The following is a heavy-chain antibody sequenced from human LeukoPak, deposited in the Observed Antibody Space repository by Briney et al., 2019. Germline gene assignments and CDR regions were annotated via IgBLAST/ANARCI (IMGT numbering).Heavy chain of an antibody. Sequence: GGSLRLSCAASGFSFSKFGMHWVRQAPGKGLELVAFIWYDGRNEYYADSVTGRFTISRDNSKNTLYLQMNSLRVEDTAVYYCARDEGYYGLGDAFDIWGQGTMVTVSS. CDR1: GFSFSKFG. J-gene: IGHJ3*02. D-gene: IGHD3-10*01. V-gene: IGHV3-30*02. CDR2: IWYDGRNE. CDR3: ARDEGYYGLGDAFDI.